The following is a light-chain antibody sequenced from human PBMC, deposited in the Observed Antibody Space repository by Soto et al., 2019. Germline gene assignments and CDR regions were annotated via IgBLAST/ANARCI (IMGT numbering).Light chain of an antibody. V-gene: IGKV3-15*01. Sequence: EIEMTQSPATLSVSPGEGATLSCRASQTVFRNLAWYQQKPGRAPSLLISEASSRATGVPARFSGSGSGTEFTLTISSLQSEDFAVYYCQQRSNWPPLTFGGGTKVDIK. J-gene: IGKJ4*01. CDR1: QTVFRN. CDR3: QQRSNWPPLT. CDR2: EAS.